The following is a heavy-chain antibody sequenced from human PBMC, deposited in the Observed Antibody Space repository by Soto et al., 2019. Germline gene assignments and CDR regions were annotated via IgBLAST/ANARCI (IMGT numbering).Heavy chain of an antibody. CDR2: IIPIFGRA. V-gene: IGHV1-69*13. Sequence: SVKVSCKASGGTFSSYAISWVRQAPGQGLEWMGGIIPIFGRANYAQKFQGRVTITADESTSTAYMELSSLRSEDTAVYYCARDRTTPGAFDIWGQGTMVTVSS. J-gene: IGHJ3*02. D-gene: IGHD4-17*01. CDR3: ARDRTTPGAFDI. CDR1: GGTFSSYA.